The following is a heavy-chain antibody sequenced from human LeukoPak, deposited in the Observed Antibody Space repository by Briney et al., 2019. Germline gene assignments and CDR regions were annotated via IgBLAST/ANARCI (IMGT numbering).Heavy chain of an antibody. CDR3: ARPTPGGWYYFDY. J-gene: IGHJ4*02. CDR2: ISSSGSTI. Sequence: PGGSLRLSCAASGFTFSSYEMNWVRQAPGKGLEWVSYISSSGSTIYYADSVKGRFTISRDNAKNSLYLQMNSLRAEDTAVYYCARPTPGGWYYFDYWGQGTLVTVSS. CDR1: GFTFSSYE. V-gene: IGHV3-48*03. D-gene: IGHD6-19*01.